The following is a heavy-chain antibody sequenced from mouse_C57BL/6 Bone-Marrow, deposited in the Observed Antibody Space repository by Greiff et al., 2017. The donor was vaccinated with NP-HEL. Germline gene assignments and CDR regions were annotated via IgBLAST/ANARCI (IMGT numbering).Heavy chain of an antibody. CDR1: GFTFSSYA. CDR3: ARGGDYYGSSWYFDV. Sequence: EVKLVESGGGLVKPGGSLKLSCAASGFTFSSYAMSWVRQTPEKRLEWVATISDGGSYTYYPDNVKGRFTISRDNAKNNLYLQMSHLKSEDTAMYYCARGGDYYGSSWYFDVWGTGTTVTVSS. CDR2: ISDGGSYT. D-gene: IGHD1-1*01. J-gene: IGHJ1*03. V-gene: IGHV5-4*03.